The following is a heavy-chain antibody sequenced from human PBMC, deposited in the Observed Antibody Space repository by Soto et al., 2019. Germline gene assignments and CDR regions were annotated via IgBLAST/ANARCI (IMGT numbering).Heavy chain of an antibody. CDR1: GFTFSSYG. CDR2: ISYDGSNK. J-gene: IGHJ4*02. CDR3: AKEGDYDTSFDY. D-gene: IGHD3-9*01. Sequence: QVQLVESGGGVVQPGRSLRLSCAASGFTFSSYGMHWVRQAPGKGLEWVAVISYDGSNKYYADSVKGRFTISRDNSKNTLYLQMNSLRAEDTAVYYCAKEGDYDTSFDYWGQGTLVTVSS. V-gene: IGHV3-30*18.